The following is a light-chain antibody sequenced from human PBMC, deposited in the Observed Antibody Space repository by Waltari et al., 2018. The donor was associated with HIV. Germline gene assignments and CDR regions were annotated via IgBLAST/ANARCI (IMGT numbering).Light chain of an antibody. Sequence: QSVLTQPPSVSGAPGPRVTISCSGSSSHIGACYDVHWYQQFPGTAPKVLIFGNNNRPSGVPARFSASKSGTSASLAITGLQAEDEADYYCQSYDGSLMLFGGGTKVTVL. V-gene: IGLV1-40*01. CDR1: SSHIGACYD. CDR2: GNN. CDR3: QSYDGSLML. J-gene: IGLJ3*02.